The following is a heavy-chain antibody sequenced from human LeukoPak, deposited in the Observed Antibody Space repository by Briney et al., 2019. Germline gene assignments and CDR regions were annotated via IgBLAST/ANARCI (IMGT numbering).Heavy chain of an antibody. CDR2: TYPGDSNT. CDR3: VRSPACSSGTCYPNWFDP. V-gene: IGHV5-51*01. Sequence: GASLQISCKGSGYSFTNNWIGWVRQMPGKGLEWMGITYPGDSNTRYSPSFQGQVTISADKSISSAYLQWSSLKASDTAMYYCVRSPACSSGTCYPNWFDPWGQGTLVTVSS. CDR1: GYSFTNNW. J-gene: IGHJ5*02. D-gene: IGHD2-15*01.